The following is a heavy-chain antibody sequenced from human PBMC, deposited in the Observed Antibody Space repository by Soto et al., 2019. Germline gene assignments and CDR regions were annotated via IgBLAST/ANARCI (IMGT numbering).Heavy chain of an antibody. CDR3: ARMPYSYYAMDV. D-gene: IGHD2-2*01. J-gene: IGHJ6*02. CDR1: GGPIRSYNW. Sequence: QVQLQESGPGLVEPAGTLSLTCAVSGGPIRSYNWWSWVRQPPGKELEWIGEIHHDGGTNYNTSLKSRVTISVDNAKNHLSLDLNSVTAADAAIYYCARMPYSYYAMDVWGQGTTVTVSS. CDR2: IHHDGGT. V-gene: IGHV4-4*02.